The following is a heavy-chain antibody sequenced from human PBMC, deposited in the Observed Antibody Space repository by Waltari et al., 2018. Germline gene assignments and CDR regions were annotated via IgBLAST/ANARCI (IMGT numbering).Heavy chain of an antibody. CDR3: ARGQNRWFDP. V-gene: IGHV1-69*13. Sequence: QVQLVQSGAEVKKPGSSVKVSCKASGGPLRSYAISWVGQAPGQGMEWMGGIIPIFGTANYAQKCQGRVTITADESTSTSYMELSSLRSEDTAVYYCARGQNRWFDPWGQGTLVTVSS. J-gene: IGHJ5*02. CDR1: GGPLRSYA. CDR2: IIPIFGTA.